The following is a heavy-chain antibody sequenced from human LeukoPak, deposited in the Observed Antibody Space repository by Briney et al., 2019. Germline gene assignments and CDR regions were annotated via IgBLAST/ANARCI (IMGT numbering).Heavy chain of an antibody. CDR2: IASDGSST. CDR3: ASTYYYDSSGYYYYYGMDV. Sequence: GGSLRLSCAASGFTFSSYWMNWVRQAPGKGLVWVSRIASDGSSTTYADSVKGRFSISRDNAKNTLYLQMNSLRVEDTAVYYCASTYYYDSSGYYYYYGMDVWGQGTTVTVSS. D-gene: IGHD3-22*01. CDR1: GFTFSSYW. J-gene: IGHJ6*02. V-gene: IGHV3-74*01.